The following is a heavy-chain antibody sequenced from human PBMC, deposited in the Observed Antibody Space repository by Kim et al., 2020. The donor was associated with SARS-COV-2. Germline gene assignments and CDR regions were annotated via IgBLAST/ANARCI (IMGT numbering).Heavy chain of an antibody. CDR2: IYTSGST. CDR1: GGSISSGSYY. D-gene: IGHD2-2*01. V-gene: IGHV4-61*02. CDR3: ARDGPLGYCSSTSCHVQGYYYYYGMDV. J-gene: IGHJ6*02. Sequence: SETLSLTCTVSGGSISSGSYYWSWIRQPAGKGLEWIGRIYTSGSTNYNPSLKSRVTISVDTSKNQFSLKLSSVTAADTAVYYCARDGPLGYCSSTSCHVQGYYYYYGMDVWGQGTTVTVSS.